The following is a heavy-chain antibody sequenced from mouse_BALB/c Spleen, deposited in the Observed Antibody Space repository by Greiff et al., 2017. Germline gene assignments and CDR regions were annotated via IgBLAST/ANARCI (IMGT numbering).Heavy chain of an antibody. V-gene: IGHV1-5*01. CDR2: IYPGNSDT. D-gene: IGHD4-1*02. J-gene: IGHJ3*01. CDR3: TRSWAQLGWFAY. CDR1: GYTFTSYW. Sequence: VQLKQSGTVLARPGASVKMSCKASGYTFTSYWMHWVKQRPGQGLEWIGAIYPGNSDTSYNQKFKGKAKLTAVTSTSTAYMELSSLTNEDSAVYYCTRSWAQLGWFAYWGQGTLVTVSA.